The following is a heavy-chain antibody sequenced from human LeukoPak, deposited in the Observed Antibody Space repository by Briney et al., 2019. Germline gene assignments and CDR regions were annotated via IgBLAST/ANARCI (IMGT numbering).Heavy chain of an antibody. CDR3: ARLSPPEITMGVSGWFDP. CDR2: IYYSGTT. V-gene: IGHV4-31*03. D-gene: IGHD3-10*01. Sequence: PSQTLSLTCTVSGGSISSGGYYWSWIRQHPGKGLEWIGYIYYSGTTNYNPSLKSRVTISVDTSKNQFSLKLSSVTAADTAVYYCARLSPPEITMGVSGWFDPWGQGTLVTVSS. J-gene: IGHJ5*02. CDR1: GGSISSGGYY.